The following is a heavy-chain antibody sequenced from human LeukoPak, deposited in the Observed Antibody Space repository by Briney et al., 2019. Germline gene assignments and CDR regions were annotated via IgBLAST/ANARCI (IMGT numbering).Heavy chain of an antibody. J-gene: IGHJ6*02. V-gene: IGHV3-23*01. CDR1: GFSFNRYG. CDR2: ISGSGGST. D-gene: IGHD6-19*01. CDR3: AKDYLTWSSGWGYYYYGMDV. Sequence: PGGSLRLSCAASGFSFNRYGMSWVRQAPGKGLEWVSAISGSGGSTYYADSVKGRFTISRDNSKNTLYLQMNSLRAEDTAVYYCAKDYLTWSSGWGYYYYGMDVWGQGTTVTVSS.